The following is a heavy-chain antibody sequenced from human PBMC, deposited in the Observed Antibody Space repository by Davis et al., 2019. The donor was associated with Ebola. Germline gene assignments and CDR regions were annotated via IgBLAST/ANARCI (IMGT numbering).Heavy chain of an antibody. D-gene: IGHD1-7*01. Sequence: ASVKVSCKASGYTFTSYDINWVRQATGQGLEWMGWMNPNSGNTGYAQKFQGRVTMTRNTSISTAYMELSSLRSEDTAVYYCARRLELRRFNWFDPWGQGTLVTVSS. CDR3: ARRLELRRFNWFDP. CDR2: MNPNSGNT. CDR1: GYTFTSYD. J-gene: IGHJ5*02. V-gene: IGHV1-8*02.